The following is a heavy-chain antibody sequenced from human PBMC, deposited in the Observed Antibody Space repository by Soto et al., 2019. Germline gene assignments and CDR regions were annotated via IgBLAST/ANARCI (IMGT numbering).Heavy chain of an antibody. J-gene: IGHJ5*02. D-gene: IGHD3-10*01. CDR3: AKDQRWFGELVGFDP. CDR1: GFTFSSYG. Sequence: QVQLVESGGGVVQPGRSLRLSCAAYGFTFSSYGMHWVRQAPGKGLEGVAVISYDGRKKYYADSVKGRFTISSDNSKNTLYLQTNSLRAEDTAVYYCAKDQRWFGELVGFDPWGQGTLVAVSS. V-gene: IGHV3-30*18. CDR2: ISYDGRKK.